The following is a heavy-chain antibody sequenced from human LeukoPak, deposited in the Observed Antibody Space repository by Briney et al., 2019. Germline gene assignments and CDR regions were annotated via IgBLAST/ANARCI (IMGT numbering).Heavy chain of an antibody. CDR2: INPNSGGT. CDR3: AREEEWGTGGRVEHTLKNDAFDI. D-gene: IGHD2-8*01. V-gene: IGHV1-2*02. Sequence: GASVTVSFKASGYTFTGYYMHWVRQAPGQGLEWMGWINPNSGGTNYAQKFQGRVTMTRDTSISTAYMELSRLRSDDTAVYYCAREEEWGTGGRVEHTLKNDAFDIWGQGTMVTVSS. CDR1: GYTFTGYY. J-gene: IGHJ3*02.